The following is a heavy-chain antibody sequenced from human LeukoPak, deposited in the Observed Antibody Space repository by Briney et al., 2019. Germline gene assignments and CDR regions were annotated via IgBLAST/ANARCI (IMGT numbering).Heavy chain of an antibody. V-gene: IGHV3-74*01. CDR2: INSDGSTT. Sequence: GGSLSLSCAASGFTFSSYWLHWVRQAPGKGLVWVSRINSDGSTTSYADSVKGRFTISRDNAKNTLYLQMNSLRAEDTAVYYGSRDTANDAFDIWGQGTMVTVSS. CDR3: SRDTANDAFDI. CDR1: GFTFSSYW. J-gene: IGHJ3*02.